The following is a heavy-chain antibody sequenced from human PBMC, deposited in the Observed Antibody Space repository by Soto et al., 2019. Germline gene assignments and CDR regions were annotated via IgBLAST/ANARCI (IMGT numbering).Heavy chain of an antibody. V-gene: IGHV1-58*01. J-gene: IGHJ6*02. CDR2: IVVGSGNT. D-gene: IGHD6-6*01. CDR3: AAASVDLGSSSEYYYYYYGMDV. Sequence: SVKVSCKASGFTFTSSAVQWVRQARGQRLEWIGWIVVGSGNTNYAQKFQERVTITRDMSTSAAYMELSSLRSEDTAVYYCAAASVDLGSSSEYYYYYYGMDVWGQGTTVTVSS. CDR1: GFTFTSSA.